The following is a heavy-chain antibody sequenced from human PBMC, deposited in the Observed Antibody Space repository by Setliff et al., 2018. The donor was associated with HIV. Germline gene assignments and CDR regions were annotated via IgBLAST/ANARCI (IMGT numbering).Heavy chain of an antibody. CDR1: GGSISSDYY. CDR3: GRGPRIVGASWAVIDY. J-gene: IGHJ4*02. D-gene: IGHD1-26*01. Sequence: SETLSLTCTVSGGSISSDYYWGWIRQSPGKGLEWIGTIYYSGSTYYNTSLKSRVTISVDTSKSQISLTLTSLTTADTAVYYCGRGPRIVGASWAVIDYWGQGKPVTVSS. V-gene: IGHV4-38-2*02. CDR2: IYYSGST.